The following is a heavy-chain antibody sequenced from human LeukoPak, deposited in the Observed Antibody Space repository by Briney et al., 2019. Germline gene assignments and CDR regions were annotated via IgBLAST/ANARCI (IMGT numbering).Heavy chain of an antibody. D-gene: IGHD3-22*01. CDR1: GFTFSDYY. J-gene: IGHJ5*02. CDR2: ISSSGSTI. Sequence: PGGSLRLSCAASGFTFSDYYMSWIRQAPGKGLEWVSYISSSGSTIYYADSVKGRFTISRDNAKNSLYLQMNSLRAEDTAVYYCAGGAQYYYDSQRFDPWGQGTLVTVSS. V-gene: IGHV3-11*04. CDR3: AGGAQYYYDSQRFDP.